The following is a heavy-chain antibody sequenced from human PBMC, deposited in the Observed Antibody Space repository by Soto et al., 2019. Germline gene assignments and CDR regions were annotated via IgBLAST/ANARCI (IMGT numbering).Heavy chain of an antibody. J-gene: IGHJ4*02. D-gene: IGHD2-15*01. CDR1: GGSISSYY. CDR2: IYYSGST. CDR3: ARQGIKYIDY. V-gene: IGHV4-59*08. Sequence: QVQLQESGPGLVKPSETLSLTCTVSGGSISSYYWSWIRQPPGKGLEWIGYIYYSGSTNYNPSLKSRVTRTLDTSTNHFPLKLSSVTAADTAVYYCARQGIKYIDYWGQGTLVTVSS.